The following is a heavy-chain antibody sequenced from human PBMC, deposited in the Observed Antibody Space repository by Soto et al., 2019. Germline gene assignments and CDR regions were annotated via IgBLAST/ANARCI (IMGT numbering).Heavy chain of an antibody. J-gene: IGHJ6*02. Sequence: ASVKVSCKASGYTFTSYGITWVRQAPGQGLERMGWISAYNGNTNYAQKLQGRVTMTTDTSTSTAYMELRSLRSDDTAVYYCARDGNNYGGGSYYYYYGMDVWGQGTTVTVSS. V-gene: IGHV1-18*01. D-gene: IGHD4-17*01. CDR3: ARDGNNYGGGSYYYYYGMDV. CDR1: GYTFTSYG. CDR2: ISAYNGNT.